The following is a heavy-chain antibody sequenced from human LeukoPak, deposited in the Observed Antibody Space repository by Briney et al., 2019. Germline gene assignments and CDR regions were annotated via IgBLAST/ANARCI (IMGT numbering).Heavy chain of an antibody. CDR3: ARGRHDITMIVVVMTSASYYLDV. J-gene: IGHJ6*03. D-gene: IGHD3-22*01. CDR1: GGSFSGYH. V-gene: IGHV4-34*01. Sequence: SETLSLTCAVYGGSFSGYHWTWIRQSPGKGLEWIGDINPSGSTYYNPSLKSRLTISVGTSKNQFPLKLRSVTAADTAVYYCARGRHDITMIVVVMTSASYYLDVWGKGTTVTVS. CDR2: INPSGST.